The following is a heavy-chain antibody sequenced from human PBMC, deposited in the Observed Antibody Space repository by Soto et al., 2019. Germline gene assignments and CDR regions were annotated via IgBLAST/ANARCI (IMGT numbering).Heavy chain of an antibody. Sequence: GGSLRLSCAASGFTFSSYAMSWVRQAPGKGLEWVSAISGSGGSTYYADSVKGRFTISRDNSKNTLYLQMNSLRAEDTAVYYCAKLTPNHDILTGDDVYYYYYGMDVWGQGTTVTVSS. CDR3: AKLTPNHDILTGDDVYYYYYGMDV. CDR2: ISGSGGST. V-gene: IGHV3-23*01. CDR1: GFTFSSYA. J-gene: IGHJ6*02. D-gene: IGHD3-9*01.